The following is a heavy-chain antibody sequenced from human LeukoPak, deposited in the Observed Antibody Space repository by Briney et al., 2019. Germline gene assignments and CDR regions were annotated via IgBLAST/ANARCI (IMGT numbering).Heavy chain of an antibody. CDR2: IWYDGSNK. Sequence: GGSLRLSCAASGFTFSSYGMHWVRQAPGKGLEWVAVIWYDGSNKYYADSVKGRFTISRDNSKNTLYLQMNSLRAEDTAVYYCARYAKISSRGAFDIWGQGTMVTVSS. CDR3: ARYAKISSRGAFDI. CDR1: GFTFSSYG. V-gene: IGHV3-33*01. J-gene: IGHJ3*02. D-gene: IGHD6-13*01.